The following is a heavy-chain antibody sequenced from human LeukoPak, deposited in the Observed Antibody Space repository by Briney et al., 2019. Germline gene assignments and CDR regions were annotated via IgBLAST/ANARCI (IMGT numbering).Heavy chain of an antibody. Sequence: PGGSLRLPCAASGFTLNNYAMSWVRQAPGKGLEWVSATSSSDAGTYHADSVRGRFTISRDNPKNTLYLQMNSLRAEDAAVYYCARAPVTSCSGVLCYPFDYWGQGTLVTVSS. D-gene: IGHD2-15*01. CDR2: TSSSDAGT. CDR1: GFTLNNYA. J-gene: IGHJ4*02. V-gene: IGHV3-23*01. CDR3: ARAPVTSCSGVLCYPFDY.